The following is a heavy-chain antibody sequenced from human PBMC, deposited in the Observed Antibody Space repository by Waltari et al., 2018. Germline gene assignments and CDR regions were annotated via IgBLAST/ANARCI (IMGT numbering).Heavy chain of an antibody. Sequence: QVQLQESGPGLVKPSETLSLTCAVSGYSISSGYYWSWIRQPPGKGLEWIGEINHSGSTNYNPSLKSRVTISVDTSKNQFSLKLSSVTAADTAVYYCAGYRYNWNRDYWGQGTLVTVSS. V-gene: IGHV4-38-2*01. D-gene: IGHD1-20*01. CDR3: AGYRYNWNRDY. CDR1: GYSISSGYY. J-gene: IGHJ4*02. CDR2: INHSGST.